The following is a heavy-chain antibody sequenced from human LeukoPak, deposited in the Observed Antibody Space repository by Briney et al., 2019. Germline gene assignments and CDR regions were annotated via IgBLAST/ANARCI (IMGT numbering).Heavy chain of an antibody. CDR3: AKGPLRGTAAAIDY. Sequence: GKSLRLSCAASGFTFNNYGMHWVRQAPGKGLEWVAAISYDGRNIHYPDSVKGRFTISRDISTDTLWLQMDSLRTEDTAVYYCAKGPLRGTAAAIDYWGQGTLVTVSS. CDR1: GFTFNNYG. J-gene: IGHJ4*02. D-gene: IGHD2-2*01. CDR2: ISYDGRNI. V-gene: IGHV3-30*18.